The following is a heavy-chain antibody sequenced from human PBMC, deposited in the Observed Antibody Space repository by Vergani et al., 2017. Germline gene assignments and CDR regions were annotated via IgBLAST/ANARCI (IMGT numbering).Heavy chain of an antibody. CDR3: TTPLAYCGGDCSFY. CDR1: GFTFSNAW. D-gene: IGHD2-21*02. Sequence: EVQLVESGGGSVKVGGSLRLSCAVSGFTFSNAWMKWVRQAPGKGLEWVGRIKSKTDGGTTDYAAPVKGRFTISRDDTKTTVYLQMNSLETEDTAVYYCTTPLAYCGGDCSFYWGQGTLVTVSS. CDR2: IKSKTDGGTT. J-gene: IGHJ4*02. V-gene: IGHV3-15*01.